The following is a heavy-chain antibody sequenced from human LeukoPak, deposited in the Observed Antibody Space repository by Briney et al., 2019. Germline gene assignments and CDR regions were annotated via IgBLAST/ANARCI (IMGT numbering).Heavy chain of an antibody. CDR3: ARAVERYNFWSGYYRTDYYYYMDV. Sequence: SETLSLTCTVSGGSISSYYWSWIRQPPGKGLEWIGYIYYSGSTNYNPSLKSRVTISVDTSKNQFSLKLSSVTAADTAVYYCARAVERYNFWSGYYRTDYYYYMDVWGKGTTVTVSS. J-gene: IGHJ6*03. CDR2: IYYSGST. CDR1: GGSISSYY. V-gene: IGHV4-59*01. D-gene: IGHD3-3*01.